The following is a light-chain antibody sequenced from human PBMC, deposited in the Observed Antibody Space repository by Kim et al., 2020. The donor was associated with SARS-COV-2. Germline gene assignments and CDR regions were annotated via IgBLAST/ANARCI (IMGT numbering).Light chain of an antibody. CDR1: QSVSSSY. CDR2: AAS. V-gene: IGKV3-20*01. Sequence: EIVLTQSPGTLSLSPGERATLSCRASQSVSSSYLACYQQQPGQAPRLLIYAASTWATGIPDRFSGSGSGADFTLTISRLEPEDFAVYYCQQYGWSPWTFGQGTKVDIK. CDR3: QQYGWSPWT. J-gene: IGKJ1*01.